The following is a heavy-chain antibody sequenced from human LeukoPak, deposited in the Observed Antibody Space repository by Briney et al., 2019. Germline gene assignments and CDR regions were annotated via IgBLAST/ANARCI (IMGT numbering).Heavy chain of an antibody. CDR1: GYTFTSYD. V-gene: IGHV1-8*03. Sequence: ASVKVSCKASGYTFTSYDINWVRQATGQGLEWMGWMSPNSGFTESAQKFQGRVTITADESTSTAYMELSSLRSEDTAVYYCARAPRRPYSIEVVSWFDPWGQGTLVTVSS. D-gene: IGHD6-13*01. CDR3: ARAPRRPYSIEVVSWFDP. CDR2: MSPNSGFT. J-gene: IGHJ5*02.